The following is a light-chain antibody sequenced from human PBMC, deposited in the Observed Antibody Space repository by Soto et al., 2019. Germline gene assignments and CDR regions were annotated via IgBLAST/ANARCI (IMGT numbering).Light chain of an antibody. V-gene: IGKV1-5*01. Sequence: DIQMTQSPSTLSASVGDRVTITCRASQSISSWLAGYQQKPGKAPKVLIYDASSLESGVPSRFSGSGSGTEFTLTISSLQPDDFATYYCQQYNSYSSFTFGQGTKLEI. CDR1: QSISSW. CDR2: DAS. J-gene: IGKJ2*01. CDR3: QQYNSYSSFT.